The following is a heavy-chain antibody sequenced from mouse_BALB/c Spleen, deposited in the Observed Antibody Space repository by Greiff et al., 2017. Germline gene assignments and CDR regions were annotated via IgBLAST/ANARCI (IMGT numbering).Heavy chain of an antibody. CDR2: IYPYNGGT. CDR1: GYTFTDYN. Sequence: EVHLVESGPELVKPGASVKISCKASGYTFTDYNMHWVKQSHGKSLEWIGYIYPYNGGTGYNQKFKSKATLTVDNSSSTAYMELRSLTSEDSAVYYCAREEVAMDYWGQGTSVTVSS. V-gene: IGHV1S29*02. J-gene: IGHJ4*01. CDR3: AREEVAMDY.